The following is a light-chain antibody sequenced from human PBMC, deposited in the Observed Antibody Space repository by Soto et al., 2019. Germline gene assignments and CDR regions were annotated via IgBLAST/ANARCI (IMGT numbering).Light chain of an antibody. CDR3: QQYSRWPFT. J-gene: IGKJ3*01. CDR2: GAP. Sequence: EMVMTQSPVTLSVSPGESATLSCRASQSVISNLAWYQQKPGQAPRLLIYGAPTRATGIPDRFSGSGSGTEFTLTISSLQSGDFVVYYCQQYSRWPFTFGPGTKVDIK. CDR1: QSVISN. V-gene: IGKV3-15*01.